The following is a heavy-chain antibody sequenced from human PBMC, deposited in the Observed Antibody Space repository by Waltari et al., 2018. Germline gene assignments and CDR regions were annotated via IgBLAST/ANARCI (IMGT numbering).Heavy chain of an antibody. CDR1: GFTFISYA. D-gene: IGHD6-19*01. V-gene: IGHV3-64*07. J-gene: IGHJ3*02. Sequence: EVQLVESGGGLVQPGGSLRLSCAASGFTFISYAMHWVRQAPGKGLEYVSAISSNGGSTYYADSVKGRFTISRDNSKNTLYLQMGSLRAEDMAVYYCARAPVHSSGWYGDAFDIWGQGTMVTVSS. CDR3: ARAPVHSSGWYGDAFDI. CDR2: ISSNGGST.